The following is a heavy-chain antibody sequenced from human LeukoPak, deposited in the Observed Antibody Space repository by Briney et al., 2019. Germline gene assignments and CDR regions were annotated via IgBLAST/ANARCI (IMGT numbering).Heavy chain of an antibody. V-gene: IGHV4-59*01. CDR2: IYYSGST. CDR1: GGSISSYY. J-gene: IGHJ4*02. Sequence: PSETLSLTCTVSGGSISSYYWSWIRQPLGKGLEWIGYIYYSGSTNYNPSLKSRVTISVDTSKNQFSLKLSSVTAADTAVYYCARGSSGYYYVEITYYFDYWGQGTLVTVSS. CDR3: ARGSSGYYYVEITYYFDY. D-gene: IGHD3-22*01.